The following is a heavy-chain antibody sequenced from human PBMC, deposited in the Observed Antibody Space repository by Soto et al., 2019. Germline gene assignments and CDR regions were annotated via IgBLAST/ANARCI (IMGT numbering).Heavy chain of an antibody. CDR3: ERKGRNNKIVLVKHYAADF. Sequence: NPSETLSLTCTVSSGSISSTSYYWAWIRQPPGKGLEWIGAIYYDGTTYYTESLKSRVSISVDTSKNQFSLKVNSVTAADTAVYFCERKGRNNKIVLVKHYAADFWGQGTAVTVSS. J-gene: IGHJ6*02. V-gene: IGHV4-39*01. CDR1: SGSISSTSYY. CDR2: IYYDGTT. D-gene: IGHD3-22*01.